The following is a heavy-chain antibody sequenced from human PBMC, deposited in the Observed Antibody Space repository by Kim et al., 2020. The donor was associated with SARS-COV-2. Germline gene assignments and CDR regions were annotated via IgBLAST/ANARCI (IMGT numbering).Heavy chain of an antibody. D-gene: IGHD2-15*01. J-gene: IGHJ5*02. CDR3: ARGLVVVVAATKTTNWFDP. V-gene: IGHV4-34*01. CDR1: GGSFSGYY. CDR2: INHSGST. Sequence: SETLSLTCAVYGGSFSGYYWSWIRQPPGKGLEWIGEINHSGSTNYNPSLKSRVTISVDTSKNQFSLKLSSVTAADTAVYYCARGLVVVVAATKTTNWFDPWGQGTLVTVSS.